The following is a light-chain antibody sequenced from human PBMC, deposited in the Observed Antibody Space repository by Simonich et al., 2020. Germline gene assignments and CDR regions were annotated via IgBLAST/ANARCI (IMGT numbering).Light chain of an antibody. V-gene: IGLV3-1*01. CDR1: KLGDKY. Sequence: SYELTQPPSVSVSPGQTASITCSGDKLGDKYACWYQQKPGQSPVLVIYQDSKRPSVIPERVSGSNSGNTATLTISGTQAMDEADYYCQAWDSSYVVFGGGTKLTVL. CDR2: QDS. CDR3: QAWDSSYVV. J-gene: IGLJ2*01.